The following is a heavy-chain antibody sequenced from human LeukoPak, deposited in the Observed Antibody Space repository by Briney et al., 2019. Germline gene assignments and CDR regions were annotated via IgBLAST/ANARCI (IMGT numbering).Heavy chain of an antibody. J-gene: IGHJ6*02. CDR1: GFTFSSYW. D-gene: IGHD2-21*02. CDR3: ARVYDCGGDCPGWDYYYYGMDV. CDR2: INSDGSST. Sequence: HPGGSLRLSCAASGFTFSSYWMHWVRQAPGKGLVWVSRINSDGSSTSYADSVKGRSTISRDNAKNTLYLQMNSLRAEDTAVYYCARVYDCGGDCPGWDYYYYGMDVWGQGTTVTVSS. V-gene: IGHV3-74*01.